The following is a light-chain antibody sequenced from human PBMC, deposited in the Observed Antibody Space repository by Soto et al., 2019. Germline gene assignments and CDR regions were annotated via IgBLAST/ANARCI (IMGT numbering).Light chain of an antibody. CDR1: QSVSGN. CDR2: GAS. CDR3: QQYHNRPPGLT. J-gene: IGKJ4*01. V-gene: IGKV3-15*01. Sequence: EVVMTQSPATLSVSPGERVTLSCTASQSVSGNLAWYQQKPGQAPRLLIHGASTRATDIPARFSGSGSGTEFTLTIPRLQSEDFAVYYCQQYHNRPPGLTFGRGTRVEIK.